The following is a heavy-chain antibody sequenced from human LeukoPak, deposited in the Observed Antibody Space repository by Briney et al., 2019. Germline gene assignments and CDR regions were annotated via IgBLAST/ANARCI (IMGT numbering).Heavy chain of an antibody. Sequence: SETLSLTCAVYGGSFSGYYWSWIRQPPGKGLEWIGYIYYSGSTNYNPSLKSRVTISVDTSKNQFSLKLSSVTAADTAVYYCATILPHRTDAFDIWGQGTMVTVSS. J-gene: IGHJ3*02. CDR3: ATILPHRTDAFDI. D-gene: IGHD3-9*01. V-gene: IGHV4-59*01. CDR1: GGSFSGYY. CDR2: IYYSGST.